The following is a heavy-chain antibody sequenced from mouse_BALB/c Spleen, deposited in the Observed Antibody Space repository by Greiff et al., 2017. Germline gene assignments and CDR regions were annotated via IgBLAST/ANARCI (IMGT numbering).Heavy chain of an antibody. Sequence: EVQGVESGGGLVQPGGSRKLSCAASGFTFSSFGMHWVRQAPEKGLEWVAYISSGSSTIYYADTVKGRFTISRDNPKNTLFLQMTSLRSEDTAMYYCARSRDGFAYWGQGTLVTVSA. J-gene: IGHJ3*01. CDR2: ISSGSSTI. V-gene: IGHV5-17*02. CDR1: GFTFSSFG. D-gene: IGHD3-3*01. CDR3: ARSRDGFAY.